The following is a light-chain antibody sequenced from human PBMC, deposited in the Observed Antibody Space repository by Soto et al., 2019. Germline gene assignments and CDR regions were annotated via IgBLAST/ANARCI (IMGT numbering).Light chain of an antibody. V-gene: IGKV1-5*03. CDR1: QTISSW. J-gene: IGKJ1*01. CDR2: TAS. Sequence: DIQMTQSPSTLSASVGDRVTITCRASQTISSWLAWYQQKPGKAPKLLIYTASSVQSGVPPRFSGSGSGTEFTLTISSLQPDDFATYYCQQYKSYSWTFGQGTTVEIK. CDR3: QQYKSYSWT.